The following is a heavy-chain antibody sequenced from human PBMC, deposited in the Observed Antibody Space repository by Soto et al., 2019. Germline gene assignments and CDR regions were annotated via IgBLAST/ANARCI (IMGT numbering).Heavy chain of an antibody. V-gene: IGHV4-4*02. J-gene: IGHJ4*02. Sequence: PSETLSLTCAVSGGSLSSSSWWSWVRQPPGKTLEWLGEIFYSGSTKYNPSLNSRVTISADQSKNDFSLRLSSVTAAETAVYYCVHHGGVPYYHDFWGQGMLVT. CDR1: GGSLSSSSW. CDR2: IFYSGST. D-gene: IGHD2-8*01. CDR3: VHHGGVPYYHDF.